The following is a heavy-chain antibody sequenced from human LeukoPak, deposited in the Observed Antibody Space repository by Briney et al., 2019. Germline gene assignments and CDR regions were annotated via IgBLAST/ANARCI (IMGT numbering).Heavy chain of an antibody. D-gene: IGHD6-19*01. CDR1: GYTFTGYY. J-gene: IGHJ3*02. CDR2: INPNSGGT. CDR3: AKVGPSSGWPRLTDNAFDI. Sequence: ASVKVSCKASGYTFTGYYMHWVRQAPGQGLEWMGWINPNSGGTNYAQKFQGRVTMTRDTSISTAYMELSRLRSDDTAVYYCAKVGPSSGWPRLTDNAFDIWGQGTMVTVSS. V-gene: IGHV1-2*02.